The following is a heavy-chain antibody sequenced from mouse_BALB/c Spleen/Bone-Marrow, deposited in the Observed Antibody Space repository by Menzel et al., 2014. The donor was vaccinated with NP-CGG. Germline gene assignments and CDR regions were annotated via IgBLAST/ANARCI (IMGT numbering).Heavy chain of an antibody. CDR3: ARFYYGSNYAMDY. CDR2: INPNNGVT. Sequence: EVQLVESGPELVKPGASMKISCKASGYSFTGHTMNWVKQSHGKNLEWIGLINPNNGVTSYNQKFGGKATFTMGKSSSTAYMELLSLTSGDSAVYFCARFYYGSNYAMDYWGQGTSVTVSS. J-gene: IGHJ4*01. CDR1: GYSFTGHT. D-gene: IGHD1-1*01. V-gene: IGHV1-18*01.